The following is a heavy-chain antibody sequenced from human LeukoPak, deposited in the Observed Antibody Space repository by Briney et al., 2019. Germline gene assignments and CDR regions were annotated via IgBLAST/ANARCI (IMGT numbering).Heavy chain of an antibody. V-gene: IGHV4-34*01. J-gene: IGHJ4*02. CDR1: GESFSGYY. CDR2: INHSGST. Sequence: SETLSLTCAVYGESFSGYYWSWIRQPPGKGLEWIGEINHSGSTNYNPSLKSRVTISVDTSKNQFSLKLSSVTAADTAVYYCARDGHLVAGGNFDYWGQGTLVTVSS. CDR3: ARDGHLVAGGNFDY. D-gene: IGHD6-19*01.